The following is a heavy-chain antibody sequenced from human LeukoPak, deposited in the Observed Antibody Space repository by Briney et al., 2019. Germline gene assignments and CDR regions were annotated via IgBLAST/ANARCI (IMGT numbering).Heavy chain of an antibody. CDR2: MYYSGST. Sequence: SETLSLTCTVSGYSISSGYYWGWIRQPPGKGLEWIGSMYYSGSTYYNPSLKSRVTISVDTSKNQFSLKLRSVNAADTAVYYCARVNGRNYYFDYWGQGTLVTVSS. CDR1: GYSISSGYY. CDR3: ARVNGRNYYFDY. D-gene: IGHD4-23*01. V-gene: IGHV4-38-2*02. J-gene: IGHJ4*02.